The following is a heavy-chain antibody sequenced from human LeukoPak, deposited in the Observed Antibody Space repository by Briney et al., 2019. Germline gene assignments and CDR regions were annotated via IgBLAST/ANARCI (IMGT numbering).Heavy chain of an antibody. CDR2: ISWNSGSI. V-gene: IGHV3-9*01. J-gene: IGHJ5*02. CDR1: GFTFDDYA. Sequence: GGSLRLSCAASGFTFDDYAMHWVRQAPGKGLEWVSGISWNSGSIGYADSVKGRFTISRDNAKNSLYLQMNSLRAEDTAVYYCARDPAEYNWNYVQTNWFDPWGQGTLVTVSS. D-gene: IGHD1-7*01. CDR3: ARDPAEYNWNYVQTNWFDP.